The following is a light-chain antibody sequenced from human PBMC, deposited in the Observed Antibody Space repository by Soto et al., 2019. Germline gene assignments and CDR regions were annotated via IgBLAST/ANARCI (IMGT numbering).Light chain of an antibody. J-gene: IGLJ1*01. Sequence: QSVLTQPPSASGTPGQRVTISCSGSSSNIGTNTVNWYLQLPGTAPKLLIYNNDQRPSGVPERFSGSKSGTSASLAISGLQSEDEANYYCAAWDDSLNGLYVFGSGTKLTGL. CDR1: SSNIGTNT. V-gene: IGLV1-44*01. CDR3: AAWDDSLNGLYV. CDR2: NND.